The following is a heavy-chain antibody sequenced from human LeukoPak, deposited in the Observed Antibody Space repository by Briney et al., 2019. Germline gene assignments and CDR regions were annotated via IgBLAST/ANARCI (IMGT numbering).Heavy chain of an antibody. D-gene: IGHD5-12*01. Sequence: GGSLRLSCAASGFSISNSAMSGVRQAPGKGLEGVSLIGASSGSTFYADSVKGRFTISRDSSKNTLYLQMNRLRAEDMAVYYCAKGAYDSIELGYFDYWGQGTLVTVSS. V-gene: IGHV3-23*01. CDR1: GFSISNSA. CDR3: AKGAYDSIELGYFDY. CDR2: IGASSGST. J-gene: IGHJ4*02.